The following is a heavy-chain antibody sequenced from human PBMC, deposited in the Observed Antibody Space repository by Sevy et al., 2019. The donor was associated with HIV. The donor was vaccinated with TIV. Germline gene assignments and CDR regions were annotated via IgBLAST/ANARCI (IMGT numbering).Heavy chain of an antibody. CDR1: GGSISSSDSY. CDR2: IHYTGGT. Sequence: SETLSLTSTVSGGSISSSDSYWSWIRQPPGKGLEWIGYIHYTGGTYYNPFLKSRVAMSLDTSEKQFSLKLNFLTAADTAVYYCASKRGYNHGPFDYWGQGTLVTLSS. CDR3: ASKRGYNHGPFDY. V-gene: IGHV4-30-4*01. J-gene: IGHJ4*02. D-gene: IGHD5-12*01.